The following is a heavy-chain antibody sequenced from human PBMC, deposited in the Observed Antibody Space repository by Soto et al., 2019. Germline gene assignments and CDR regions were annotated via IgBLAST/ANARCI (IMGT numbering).Heavy chain of an antibody. J-gene: IGHJ4*02. CDR3: AKAKNDYSWDNRPPFDN. D-gene: IGHD5-12*01. CDR1: GFTLRNYA. CDR2: ISANDVGT. V-gene: IGHV3-23*01. Sequence: LRLSCEASGFTLRNYAMTWVRQAPGRGLEWVSLISANDVGTYYAESVKTRFTISTDQSRNTVYLQMDSLRADDTAIYYCAKAKNDYSWDNRPPFDNWGQGTLVTVSS.